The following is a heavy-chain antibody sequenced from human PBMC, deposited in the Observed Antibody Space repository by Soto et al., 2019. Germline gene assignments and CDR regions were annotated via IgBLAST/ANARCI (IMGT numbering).Heavy chain of an antibody. CDR1: GGSISSYY. J-gene: IGHJ6*03. CDR2: IYYSGST. D-gene: IGHD1-7*01. V-gene: IGHV4-59*01. CDR3: ARIPKNWNYEDYYMDV. Sequence: PSETLSLTCTVSGGSISSYYWSWIRQPPGKGLEWIGYIYYSGSTNYNPSLKSRVTISVDTSKNQFSLKLSSVTAADTAVYYCARIPKNWNYEDYYMDVWGKGTTVTVSS.